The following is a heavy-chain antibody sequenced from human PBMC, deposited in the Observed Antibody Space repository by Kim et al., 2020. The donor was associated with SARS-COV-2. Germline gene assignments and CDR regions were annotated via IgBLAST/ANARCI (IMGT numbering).Heavy chain of an antibody. CDR3: AREAGSGTLYYYYGMDV. J-gene: IGHJ6*02. Sequence: GGSLRLSCAASGFTFSSYSMNWVRQAPGKGLEWVSSISSSSSYIYYADSVKGRFTISRDNAKNSLYLQMNSLRAEDTAVYYCAREAGSGTLYYYYGMDVWGQGTTVTVSS. V-gene: IGHV3-21*01. D-gene: IGHD3-10*01. CDR2: ISSSSSYI. CDR1: GFTFSSYS.